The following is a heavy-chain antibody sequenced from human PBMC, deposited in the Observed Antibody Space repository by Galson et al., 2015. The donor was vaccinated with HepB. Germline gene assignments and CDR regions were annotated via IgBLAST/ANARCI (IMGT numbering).Heavy chain of an antibody. CDR3: AREMIVVVPAAPLGHNWFDP. Sequence: QVQLQESGPGLVKPSETLSLTCTVPGGSISSYYWSWIRQPPGKGLEWIGYIYYSGSTNYNPSLKSRVTISVDTSKNQFSLKLSSVTAADTAVYYCAREMIVVVPAAPLGHNWFDPWGQGTLVTVSS. V-gene: IGHV4-59*01. D-gene: IGHD2-2*01. CDR2: IYYSGST. CDR1: GGSISSYY. J-gene: IGHJ5*02.